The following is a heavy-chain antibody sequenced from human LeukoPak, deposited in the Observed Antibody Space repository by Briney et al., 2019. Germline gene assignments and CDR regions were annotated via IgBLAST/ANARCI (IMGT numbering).Heavy chain of an antibody. CDR3: ARFLLGGGAAAGTVDY. CDR2: IYYSGST. D-gene: IGHD6-13*01. Sequence: PSETLSLTCTVSGGSISSYYWSWIRQPPGKGLEWIGYIYYSGSTNYNPSLKSRVTISVDTSKNQFSLKLSSLTAADTAVYYCARFLLGGGAAAGTVDYWGQGTLVTVSS. V-gene: IGHV4-59*01. J-gene: IGHJ4*02. CDR1: GGSISSYY.